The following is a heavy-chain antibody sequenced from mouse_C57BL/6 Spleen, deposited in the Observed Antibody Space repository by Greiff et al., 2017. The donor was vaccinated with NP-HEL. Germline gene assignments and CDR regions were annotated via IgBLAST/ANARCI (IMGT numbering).Heavy chain of an antibody. CDR1: GYTFTDYE. CDR3: TRRLLTLDY. J-gene: IGHJ2*01. V-gene: IGHV1-15*01. CDR2: IDPETGGT. Sequence: VQVVESGAELVRPGASVTLSCKASGYTFTDYEMHWVKQTPVHGLEWIGAIDPETGGTAYNQKFKGKAILTADKSSSTAYMELRSLTSEDSAVYYCTRRLLTLDYWGQGTTLTVSS. D-gene: IGHD3-2*02.